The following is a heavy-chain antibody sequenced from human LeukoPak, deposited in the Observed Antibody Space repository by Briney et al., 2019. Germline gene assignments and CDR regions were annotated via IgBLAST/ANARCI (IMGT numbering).Heavy chain of an antibody. Sequence: PGGSLRLSCAASGFTFSSYAMSWVRQAPGKGLEWVSAISGSGGGTYYADSVRGRFTISRDDSKNTLYLQLNSLRAEDTAVYYCATLGALRQQLVPAHYYGMDVWGQGTTVTVSS. CDR2: ISGSGGGT. CDR3: ATLGALRQQLVPAHYYGMDV. D-gene: IGHD6-13*01. CDR1: GFTFSSYA. J-gene: IGHJ6*02. V-gene: IGHV3-23*01.